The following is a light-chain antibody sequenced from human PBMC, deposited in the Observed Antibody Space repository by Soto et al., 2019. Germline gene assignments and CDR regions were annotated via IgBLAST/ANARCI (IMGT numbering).Light chain of an antibody. J-gene: IGKJ5*01. CDR1: QGISSY. Sequence: AHRMTQSPSSFSASTGDRVTITFLASQGISSYLAWYQQKPGKAPKLLIYAASTLQSGVPSRFSGSGSGTDFTLTISGLQSEDFATYYCQQYYSYPISFGQGTRLEIK. V-gene: IGKV1-8*01. CDR2: AAS. CDR3: QQYYSYPIS.